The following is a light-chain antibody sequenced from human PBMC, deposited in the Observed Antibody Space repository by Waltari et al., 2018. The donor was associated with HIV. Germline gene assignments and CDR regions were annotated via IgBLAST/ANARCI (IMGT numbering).Light chain of an antibody. V-gene: IGKV3-20*01. CDR2: GAS. Sequence: IVLTLSPLTLSLPQGERATLACRASQTVTSNYLAWYQMKPGQAPRLLIYGASIRATGVPDKFSGSGSGTGFTLTIARLQPEDFAVYYCHQYGTSPQTFGQGSKVEIK. J-gene: IGKJ2*01. CDR3: HQYGTSPQT. CDR1: QTVTSNY.